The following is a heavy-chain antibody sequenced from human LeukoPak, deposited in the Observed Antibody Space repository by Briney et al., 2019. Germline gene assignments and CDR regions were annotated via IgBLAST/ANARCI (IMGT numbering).Heavy chain of an antibody. CDR1: GYTFTSYG. J-gene: IGHJ4*02. D-gene: IGHD3-3*01. Sequence: ASVKVSCKASGYTFTSYGISWVRQAPGQGLEWMGWISAYNGNTNYAQKLQGRVTMTTDTSTSTAYMELRSLRSDDTAVYYRARVYADFWSGYYDETNDYWGQGTLVTVSS. CDR2: ISAYNGNT. V-gene: IGHV1-18*01. CDR3: ARVYADFWSGYYDETNDY.